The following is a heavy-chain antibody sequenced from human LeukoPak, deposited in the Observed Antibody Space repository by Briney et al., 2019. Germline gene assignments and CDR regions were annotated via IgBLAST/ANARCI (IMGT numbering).Heavy chain of an antibody. CDR1: GGSISSGGYY. D-gene: IGHD4-17*01. Sequence: SQTLSLTCTVSGGSISSGGYYWSWIRQHPGKGLEWIGYIYYSGSTYYNPSLKSRVTISVDTSKNQFSLKLSSVTAADTAVYYCAREANDYGDPDAFDIWGQGTMVTVSS. CDR3: AREANDYGDPDAFDI. V-gene: IGHV4-31*03. J-gene: IGHJ3*02. CDR2: IYYSGST.